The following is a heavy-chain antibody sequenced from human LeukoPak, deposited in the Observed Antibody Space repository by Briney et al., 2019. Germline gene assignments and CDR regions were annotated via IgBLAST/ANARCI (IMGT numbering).Heavy chain of an antibody. Sequence: GGSLRLSCAASGFTFSDYYMSWIRQAPGKGLEWVSYISSSGSTIYYADSVKGRFTISRDNAKNSLYLQMNSLRAEDTAVYYCARDYSSSSKYNWFDPWGQGTLVTASS. CDR3: ARDYSSSSKYNWFDP. CDR2: ISSSGSTI. J-gene: IGHJ5*02. D-gene: IGHD6-6*01. V-gene: IGHV3-11*04. CDR1: GFTFSDYY.